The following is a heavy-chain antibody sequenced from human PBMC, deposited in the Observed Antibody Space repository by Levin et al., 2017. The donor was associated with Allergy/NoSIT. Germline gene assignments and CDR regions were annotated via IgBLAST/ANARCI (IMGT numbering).Heavy chain of an antibody. D-gene: IGHD5-12*01. V-gene: IGHV3-74*01. CDR2: VNSDGIGT. J-gene: IGHJ4*02. CDR3: ARAYSGYDLDY. Sequence: LAGGSLRLSCAASGFTFSSYWMHWVRQAPGKGLVWVSRVNSDGIGTAYADSVKGRLTISRDNAKDTLYLQINSLRPEDTAVYYCARAYSGYDLDYWGQGTLVTVSS. CDR1: GFTFSSYW.